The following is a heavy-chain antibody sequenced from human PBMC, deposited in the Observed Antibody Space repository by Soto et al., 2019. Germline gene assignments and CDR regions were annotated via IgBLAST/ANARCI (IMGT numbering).Heavy chain of an antibody. J-gene: IGHJ6*02. CDR3: AKDMRGGSSSSRYYYGLDV. V-gene: IGHV3-9*01. Sequence: EVQLVESGGGLVQPGRSLRLSCAASGFTFDDYAMHWVRQAPGKGLEWVSGISWNSGTIVYADSVKGRFTISRDNAKYSLYLQMNSLGGEDTALYYCAKDMRGGSSSSRYYYGLDVWGQGTTVTVSS. D-gene: IGHD6-13*01. CDR1: GFTFDDYA. CDR2: ISWNSGTI.